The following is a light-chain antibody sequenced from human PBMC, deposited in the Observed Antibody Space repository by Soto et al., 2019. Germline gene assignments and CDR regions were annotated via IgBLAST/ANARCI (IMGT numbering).Light chain of an antibody. V-gene: IGKV1-5*01. Sequence: DIQMTQSPSTLPASVGDRVTITCRASQTISSWLAWYQQKPGRAPDLLIYDASRLAGGVPSRFSGSGSGTDFTLTISSLQPEDFATYYCLQKYFYPFTFGPGTKVDIK. CDR2: DAS. CDR1: QTISSW. J-gene: IGKJ3*01. CDR3: LQKYFYPFT.